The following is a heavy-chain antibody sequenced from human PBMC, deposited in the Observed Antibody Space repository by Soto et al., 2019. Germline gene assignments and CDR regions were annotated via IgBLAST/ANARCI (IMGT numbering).Heavy chain of an antibody. Sequence: QITFKESGPTLVKPTQTLTLTCTFSGFSLSTSAVGVGWIRQPPGKALEWLALIYWDDDKRYSPSLKSRLTITKDTSKNQVVLTMTNMDPVDTATYYSAHFSFDYGGGESFDYWGQGTLVTVSS. J-gene: IGHJ4*02. D-gene: IGHD4-17*01. CDR1: GFSLSTSAVG. V-gene: IGHV2-5*02. CDR2: IYWDDDK. CDR3: AHFSFDYGGGESFDY.